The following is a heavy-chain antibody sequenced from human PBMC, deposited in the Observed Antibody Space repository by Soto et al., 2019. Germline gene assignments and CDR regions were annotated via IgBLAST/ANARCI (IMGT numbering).Heavy chain of an antibody. CDR1: GYPFTSYY. Sequence: ASVKVSCKASGYPFTSYYMHWVRQAPGQGLEWMGILNPSGGSTSYAQKFQGRVTMTRDTSTSTVYMELSSLRSEDTAVYYCAREFGAVAGPFDYWGQGTLGTVSS. D-gene: IGHD6-19*01. V-gene: IGHV1-46*01. J-gene: IGHJ4*02. CDR2: LNPSGGST. CDR3: AREFGAVAGPFDY.